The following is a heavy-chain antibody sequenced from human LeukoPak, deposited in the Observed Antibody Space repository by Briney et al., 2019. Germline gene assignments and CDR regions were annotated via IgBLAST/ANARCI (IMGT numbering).Heavy chain of an antibody. V-gene: IGHV4-39*01. J-gene: IGHJ4*02. CDR1: GGSISSTYFY. CDR2: INYSGRI. D-gene: IGHD3-16*02. CDR3: AGTRFWGSYRVFDY. Sequence: SETLSLTCTVSGGSISSTYFYWGWIRQPPGKGLEWIGSINYSGRIYYNPSLKSRVTISVDTSKNQFSLKLSSVTAADTAVYYCAGTRFWGSYRVFDYWGQGTLVTVSS.